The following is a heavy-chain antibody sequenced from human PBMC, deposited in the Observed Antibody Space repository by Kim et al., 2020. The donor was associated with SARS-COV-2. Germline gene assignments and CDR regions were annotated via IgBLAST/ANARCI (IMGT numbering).Heavy chain of an antibody. Sequence: GGSLRLSCVASGFTFDKYVINWVRRTPGMGLEWVAGIDRSGTRTHYANSVKGRFTISRDNSRNTPYLQMNSLRAEDTAVYFCLAGFRGYWGQGTLVAVSS. CDR3: LAGFRGY. J-gene: IGHJ4*02. D-gene: IGHD3-10*01. CDR2: IDRSGTRT. CDR1: GFTFDKYV. V-gene: IGHV3-23*05.